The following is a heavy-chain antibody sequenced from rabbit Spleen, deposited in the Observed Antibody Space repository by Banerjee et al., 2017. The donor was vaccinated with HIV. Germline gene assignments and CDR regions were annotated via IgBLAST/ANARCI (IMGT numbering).Heavy chain of an antibody. CDR3: AKTAYSDIYFGGDYFDAFDP. Sequence: QSLVESGGDLVKPGASLTLTCTASGFSFSSSYWICWVRQAPGKGLEWIACIYGGSSGSTYYATWAKGRFTISKTSSTTVTLQMTSLTVADTATYFCAKTAYSDIYFGGDYFDAFDPWGQGTLVTVS. CDR2: IYGGSSGST. V-gene: IGHV1S40*01. D-gene: IGHD2-1*01. J-gene: IGHJ2*01. CDR1: GFSFSSSYW.